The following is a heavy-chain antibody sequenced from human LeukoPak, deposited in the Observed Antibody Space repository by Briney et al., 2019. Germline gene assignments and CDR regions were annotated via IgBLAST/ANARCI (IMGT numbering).Heavy chain of an antibody. CDR3: ARTPDYYDGSGCGYYFDY. Sequence: ASVKVPCKASGGTFSSYAISWVRQAPGQGLEWMGGIIPIFGTANYAQKFQGRVTITAGESTSTAYMELSSLRSEDTAVYYCARTPDYYDGSGCGYYFDYWGQGTLVTVSS. CDR1: GGTFSSYA. V-gene: IGHV1-69*13. D-gene: IGHD3-22*01. CDR2: IIPIFGTA. J-gene: IGHJ4*02.